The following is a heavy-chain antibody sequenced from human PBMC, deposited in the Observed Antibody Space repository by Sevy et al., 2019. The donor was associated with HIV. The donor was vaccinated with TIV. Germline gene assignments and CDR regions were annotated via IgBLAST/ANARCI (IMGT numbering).Heavy chain of an antibody. V-gene: IGHV3-7*01. D-gene: IGHD3-10*01. CDR3: ARGANNLYN. CDR2: IKADGSET. CDR1: GFTFSRNW. J-gene: IGHJ4*02. Sequence: GGSLRPSCAASGFTFSRNWMTWVRQAPGKGLEGVAKIKADGSETYPVDSVKGRFSISRDNAKNALYLQMNSLRAEDTAVYYCARGANNLYNWGQGTLVTVSS.